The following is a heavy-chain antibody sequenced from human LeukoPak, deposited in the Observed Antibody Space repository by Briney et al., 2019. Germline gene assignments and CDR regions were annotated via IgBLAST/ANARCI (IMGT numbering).Heavy chain of an antibody. CDR2: IYHSGST. CDR3: ARDGRYYDSSGYIRGFDY. CDR1: GYSISSGYY. D-gene: IGHD3-22*01. Sequence: SETLSLTCTVSGYSISSGYYWGWIRQPPGKGLEWIGSIYHSGSTYYNPSLKSRVTISVDKSKNQFSLKLSSVTAADTAVYYCARDGRYYDSSGYIRGFDYWGQGTLVTVSS. V-gene: IGHV4-38-2*02. J-gene: IGHJ4*02.